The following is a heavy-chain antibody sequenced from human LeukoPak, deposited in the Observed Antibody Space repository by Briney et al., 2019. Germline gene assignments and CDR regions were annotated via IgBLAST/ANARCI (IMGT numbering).Heavy chain of an antibody. CDR2: ISPYNGNT. J-gene: IGHJ5*02. CDR3: ARDSGLTPYYYDNRWFDP. CDR1: GYTFTNYG. D-gene: IGHD3-22*01. V-gene: IGHV1-18*01. Sequence: GASVKVSCKASGYTFTNYGISWVRQAPGQGLEWMGWISPYNGNTNYAQKFQGWVTMTRDTSISTAYMELSRLRSDDTAVYYCARDSGLTPYYYDNRWFDPWGQGTLVTVSS.